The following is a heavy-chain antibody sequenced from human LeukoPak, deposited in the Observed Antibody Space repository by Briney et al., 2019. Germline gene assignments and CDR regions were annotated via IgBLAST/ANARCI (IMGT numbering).Heavy chain of an antibody. CDR1: GGTFSSYA. D-gene: IGHD6-13*01. Sequence: SVTVSCKASGGTFSSYAISWVRQAPGQGLEWMGRIIPILGIANYAQKFQGRVTITADKSTSTAYMELSSLRSEDTAVYYCARDRRIAAAGTHADLQHWGQGTLVTASS. J-gene: IGHJ1*01. CDR3: ARDRRIAAAGTHADLQH. CDR2: IIPILGIA. V-gene: IGHV1-69*04.